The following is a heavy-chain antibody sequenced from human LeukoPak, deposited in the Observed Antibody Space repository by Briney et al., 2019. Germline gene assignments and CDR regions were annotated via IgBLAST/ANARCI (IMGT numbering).Heavy chain of an antibody. Sequence: PSETLSLTCAVYGGSFSGYYWSWICQPPGKGLEWIGEINHSGSTNYNPSLKSRVTISVDTSKNQFSLKLSSVTAADTAVYYCARGPYCTNGVCYRVMDVWGEGTTVTVSS. CDR2: INHSGST. D-gene: IGHD2-8*01. CDR1: GGSFSGYY. J-gene: IGHJ6*03. V-gene: IGHV4-34*01. CDR3: ARGPYCTNGVCYRVMDV.